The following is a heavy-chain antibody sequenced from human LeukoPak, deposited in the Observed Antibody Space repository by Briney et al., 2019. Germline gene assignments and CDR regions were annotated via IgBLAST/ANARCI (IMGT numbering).Heavy chain of an antibody. CDR3: ARGWDYYDSSGTGY. Sequence: SETLSLTCAVYGGSFSGYYWSWIRQPPGKGLEWIGEINHSGSTNYNPSLKSRVTISVDTSTNQFSLKLSSVTAADTAVYYCARGWDYYDSSGTGYWGQGTLVTVSS. J-gene: IGHJ4*02. D-gene: IGHD3-22*01. CDR1: GGSFSGYY. CDR2: INHSGST. V-gene: IGHV4-34*01.